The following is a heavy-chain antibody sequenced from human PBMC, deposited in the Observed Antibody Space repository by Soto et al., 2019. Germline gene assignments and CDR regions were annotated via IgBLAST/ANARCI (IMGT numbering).Heavy chain of an antibody. D-gene: IGHD3-9*01. V-gene: IGHV4-34*01. CDR1: GGSFSGYY. CDR3: AIGCILTCYSKTTWFAP. Sequence: SETLSLTCAVYGGSFSGYYWSWIRQPPGKGLEWIGEINHSGSTNNNPTLKSRVTISVDTSKNQISLKLSPVTAAATALYYFAIGCILTCYSKTTWFAPWGKGTLVTVPS. J-gene: IGHJ5*02. CDR2: INHSGST.